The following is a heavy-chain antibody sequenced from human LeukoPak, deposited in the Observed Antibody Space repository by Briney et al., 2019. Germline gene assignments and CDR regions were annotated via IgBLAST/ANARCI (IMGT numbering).Heavy chain of an antibody. CDR3: AKDGARYYYDSSGYYPFDY. D-gene: IGHD3-22*01. CDR2: ISWNSGSI. V-gene: IGHV3-9*01. CDR1: GFTFDDYA. Sequence: GGSLRLSCAASGFTFDDYAMHWVRQAPGKGLEWVSGISWNSGSIGYADSVKGRFTISRDNAKNSLYPQMNSLRAEDTALYYCAKDGARYYYDSSGYYPFDYWGQGTLVTVSS. J-gene: IGHJ4*02.